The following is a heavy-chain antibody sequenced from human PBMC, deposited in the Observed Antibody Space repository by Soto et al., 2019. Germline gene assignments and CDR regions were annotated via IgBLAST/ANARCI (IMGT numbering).Heavy chain of an antibody. J-gene: IGHJ6*02. V-gene: IGHV3-74*01. CDR2: INGDGSST. CDR1: GFTFSNYW. Sequence: DVQLVESGGGLVQPGGSLRLSCAASGFTFSNYWMHWVRQAPGKGLVWVSRINGDGSSTFYADSVRGRFTVSRDNARDTLFLQINSLRAEDTAVYFCARGLRNYYAMDVWGPGTTVTVSS. CDR3: ARGLRNYYAMDV.